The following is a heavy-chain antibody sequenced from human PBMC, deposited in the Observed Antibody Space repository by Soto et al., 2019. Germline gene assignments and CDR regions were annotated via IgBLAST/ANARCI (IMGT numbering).Heavy chain of an antibody. Sequence: QVQLVESGGGVVQPGRSLRLSCAASGFTFSSYGMHWVRQAPGKGLEWVAVISYDGSNKYYADSVKGRFTISRDNSKNTLYLQMNSLRADDTAVYYCAKVQDYYGMDVWGQGTTVTVSS. CDR2: ISYDGSNK. J-gene: IGHJ6*02. CDR3: AKVQDYYGMDV. V-gene: IGHV3-30*18. CDR1: GFTFSSYG.